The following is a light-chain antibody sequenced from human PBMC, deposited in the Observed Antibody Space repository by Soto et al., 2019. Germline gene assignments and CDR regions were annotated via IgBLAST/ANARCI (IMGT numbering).Light chain of an antibody. Sequence: EIVLTQSPGTLSLSPGERATLSCRASQRISSNSLAWYQQKPGQAPRLLIYDASNRATGIPDRFSGSGSGTDFTLTISRLEPEDFAVYYCQQRGGSPTTWTLGQGTKVDIK. CDR1: QRISSNS. J-gene: IGKJ1*01. CDR2: DAS. CDR3: QQRGGSPTTWT. V-gene: IGKV3-20*01.